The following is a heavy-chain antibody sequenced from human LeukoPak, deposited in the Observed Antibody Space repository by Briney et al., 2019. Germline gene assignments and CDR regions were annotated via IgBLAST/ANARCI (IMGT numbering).Heavy chain of an antibody. CDR1: GGSISSYY. D-gene: IGHD5-18*01. Sequence: PSETLSLTCTVSGGSISSYYWSWIRQPPGKGLEWIGYIYYSGSTNYNPSLKSRVTISVDTSKNQFSLKLSSVTAADTAVYYCARDRIGYSYGSDAFDIWGQGTMVTVSP. CDR2: IYYSGST. V-gene: IGHV4-59*01. CDR3: ARDRIGYSYGSDAFDI. J-gene: IGHJ3*02.